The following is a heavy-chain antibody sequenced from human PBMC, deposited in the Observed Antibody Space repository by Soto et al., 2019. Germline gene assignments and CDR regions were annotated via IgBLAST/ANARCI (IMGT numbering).Heavy chain of an antibody. V-gene: IGHV5-10-1*01. CDR2: IDPSDSYT. D-gene: IGHD3-3*01. Sequence: SHRIRNKGSECNFVNFWGSWMSQKQGKGLEWMGRIDPSDSYTNYSPSFQGHVTISADKSISTAYLQWSSLKASDTAMYYCARFRRFWSGYSGMDVWGQGTTVTVTS. CDR3: ARFRRFWSGYSGMDV. CDR1: ECNFVNFW. J-gene: IGHJ6*02.